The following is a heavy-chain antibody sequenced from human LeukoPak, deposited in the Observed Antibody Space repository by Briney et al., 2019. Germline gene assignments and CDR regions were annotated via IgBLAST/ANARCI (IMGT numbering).Heavy chain of an antibody. D-gene: IGHD6-19*01. CDR2: IYHGGDT. V-gene: IGHV4-4*02. J-gene: IGHJ4*02. CDR3: ASHVTVLGTRGFDY. CDR1: GGSITSHSW. Sequence: SETLSLTCAVSGGSITSHSWWSWVRQPPGKGLEWIGEIYHGGDTDYDPSVKSRVTMSVDKSKNHFSLNLRSVTAADTAIYYCASHVTVLGTRGFDYWGQGILVTVSS.